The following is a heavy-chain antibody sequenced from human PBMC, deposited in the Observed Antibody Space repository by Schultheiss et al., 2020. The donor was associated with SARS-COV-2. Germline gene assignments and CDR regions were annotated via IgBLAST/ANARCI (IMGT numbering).Heavy chain of an antibody. J-gene: IGHJ4*02. V-gene: IGHV4-4*02. Sequence: SETLSLTCTVSGGSISSSNWWSWVRQPPGKGLEWIGEINHSGSTNYNPSLKSRVTISVDTSKNQFSLKLSSVTAADTAVYYCARVVWWLRQYYFDYWGQGTLVTVSS. D-gene: IGHD5-12*01. CDR1: GGSISSSNW. CDR2: INHSGST. CDR3: ARVVWWLRQYYFDY.